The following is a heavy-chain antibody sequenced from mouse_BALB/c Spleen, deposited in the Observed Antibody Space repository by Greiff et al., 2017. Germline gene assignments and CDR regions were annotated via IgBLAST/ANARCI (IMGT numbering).Heavy chain of an antibody. D-gene: IGHD2-1*01. CDR2: IRNKANGYTT. Sequence: EVQGVESGGGLVQPGGSLRLSCATSGFTFTDYYMSWVRQPPGKALEWLGFIRNKANGYTTEYSASVKGRFTISRDNSQSILYLQMNTLRAEDSATYYCARDMLYGNYPYYFDYWGQGTTLTVSS. V-gene: IGHV7-3*02. CDR3: ARDMLYGNYPYYFDY. CDR1: GFTFTDYY. J-gene: IGHJ2*01.